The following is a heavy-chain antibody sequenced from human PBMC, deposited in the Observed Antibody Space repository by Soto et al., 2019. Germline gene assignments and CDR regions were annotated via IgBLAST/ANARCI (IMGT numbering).Heavy chain of an antibody. CDR3: ARDPHITIFGVVRDYYYYYGMDV. J-gene: IGHJ6*02. CDR1: GFTFSSYG. V-gene: IGHV3-33*01. Sequence: PGGSLRLSCAASGFTFSSYGMHWVRQAPGKGLEWVAVIWYDGSNKYYADSVKGRFTISRDNSKNTLYLQMNSLRAEDTAVYYCARDPHITIFGVVRDYYYYYGMDVWGQGTTVTVSS. D-gene: IGHD3-3*01. CDR2: IWYDGSNK.